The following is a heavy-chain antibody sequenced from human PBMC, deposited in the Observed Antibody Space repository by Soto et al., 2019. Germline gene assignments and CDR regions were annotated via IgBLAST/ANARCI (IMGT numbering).Heavy chain of an antibody. V-gene: IGHV3-7*01. D-gene: IGHD6-13*01. CDR1: GFTFSSYC. CDR3: ARDVLPYSPNSGWVGP. Sequence: EVQLVESGGGLVQPGGSLRLSCAASGFTFSSYCMSWVRQAPGKGLEWVDNINQDGSEKHYVYPVTGPFTISSDTPKNSLHLQMNSLRVEDTAVYYCARDVLPYSPNSGWVGPCGQGTLVTVSS. J-gene: IGHJ5*02. CDR2: INQDGSEK.